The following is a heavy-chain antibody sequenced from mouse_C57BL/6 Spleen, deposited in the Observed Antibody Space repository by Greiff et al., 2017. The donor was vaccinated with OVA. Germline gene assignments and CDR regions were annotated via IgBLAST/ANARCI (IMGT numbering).Heavy chain of an antibody. J-gene: IGHJ1*03. D-gene: IGHD2-3*01. CDR1: GYTFTSSW. CDR3: ARRSFDGWYFDV. V-gene: IGHV1-64*01. CDR2: IHPNSGST. Sequence: QVQLQQPGAELVKPGASVKLSCKASGYTFTSSWMHWVKQRPGQGLEWIGMIHPNSGSTNYNEKFKSKATLTVDTSSSTAYMQLSSLTSEDSAVYYCARRSFDGWYFDVWGTGTTGTVSS.